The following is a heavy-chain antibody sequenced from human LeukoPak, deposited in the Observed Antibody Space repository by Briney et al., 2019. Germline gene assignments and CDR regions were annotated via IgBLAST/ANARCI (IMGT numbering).Heavy chain of an antibody. CDR3: ARDDCSGASCYRT. CDR2: INPNSGGT. CDR1: GYTFTVYY. J-gene: IGHJ4*02. V-gene: IGHV1-2*02. Sequence: ASVKVSCKASGYTFTVYYIHWVRQAPGQGPEWMGWINPNSGGTKYAEKFQGRVTMTRDTSISTAYMEVGRLTSDDTAVYYCARDDCSGASCYRTWGQGTLVTVSS. D-gene: IGHD2-15*01.